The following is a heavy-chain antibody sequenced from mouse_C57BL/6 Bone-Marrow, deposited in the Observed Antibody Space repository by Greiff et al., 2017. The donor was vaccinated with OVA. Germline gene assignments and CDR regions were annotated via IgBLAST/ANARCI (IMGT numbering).Heavy chain of an antibody. CDR2: ISYSGST. CDR3: SRASYYYDDSLDY. Sequence: DVKLQESGPGLVKPSQSLSLTCTVTGYSITSDYAWNWIRQFPGNKLEWMGYISYSGSTSYSPSLKSRISITRDTSKNQFFLQLNSVTTEDTATYYCSRASYYYDDSLDYWGQGTTLTVSS. D-gene: IGHD1-1*01. J-gene: IGHJ2*01. CDR1: GYSITSDYA. V-gene: IGHV3-2*02.